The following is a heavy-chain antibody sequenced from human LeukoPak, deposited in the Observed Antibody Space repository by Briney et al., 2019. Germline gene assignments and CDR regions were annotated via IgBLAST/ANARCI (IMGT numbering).Heavy chain of an antibody. CDR3: ARDGYYDSSGYSD. Sequence: DYTMTWVRQPPGKGLEWIGYIYYSGSTYYNPSLKSRVTISVDTSKNQFSLKLSSVTAADTAVYYCARDGYYDSSGYSDWGQGTLVTVSS. D-gene: IGHD3-22*01. J-gene: IGHJ4*02. CDR2: IYYSGST. CDR1: DYT. V-gene: IGHV4-30-4*08.